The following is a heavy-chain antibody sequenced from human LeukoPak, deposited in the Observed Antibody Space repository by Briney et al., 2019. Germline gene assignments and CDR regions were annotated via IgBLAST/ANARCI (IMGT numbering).Heavy chain of an antibody. CDR3: ARDNYDILTGYFYFDY. CDR2: IYTSGST. V-gene: IGHV4-4*07. J-gene: IGHJ4*02. D-gene: IGHD3-9*01. CDR1: GGSISSYY. Sequence: SETLSLTCTVSGGSISSYYWSWIRQPAGKGLEWIGRIYTSGSTNYNPSLKSRVTMSVDTSKNQFSLKLSSVTAADTAVYYCARDNYDILTGYFYFDYWGQGTLVTVSS.